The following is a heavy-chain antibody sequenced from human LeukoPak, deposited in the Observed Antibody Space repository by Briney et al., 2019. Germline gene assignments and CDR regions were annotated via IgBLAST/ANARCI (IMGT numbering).Heavy chain of an antibody. CDR1: GGSISSYY. V-gene: IGHV4-59*01. Sequence: SETLSLTCTVSGGSISSYYWSWIRQPPGKGLEWIGYIYYSGSTNYNPSLKSRVTISVDTSKNQFSLKLSSVTAADTAVYYCARAHIPNEAQWLLAYRSGYFDYWGQGTLVTVSS. CDR2: IYYSGST. D-gene: IGHD6-19*01. CDR3: ARAHIPNEAQWLLAYRSGYFDY. J-gene: IGHJ4*02.